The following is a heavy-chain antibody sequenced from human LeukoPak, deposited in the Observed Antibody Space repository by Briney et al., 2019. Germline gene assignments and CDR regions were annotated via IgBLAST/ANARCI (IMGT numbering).Heavy chain of an antibody. CDR3: ARERGIALFDI. CDR2: IKQDGSEK. CDR1: GFTFSSYW. D-gene: IGHD6-13*01. Sequence: PGGSLGPSCAASGFTFSSYWMSWVRQAPGKGLEWVANIKQDGSEKYYVDSVKGRFTISRDNAKNSLYLQMNSLRAEDTAVYYCARERGIALFDIWGQGTMVTVSS. J-gene: IGHJ3*02. V-gene: IGHV3-7*01.